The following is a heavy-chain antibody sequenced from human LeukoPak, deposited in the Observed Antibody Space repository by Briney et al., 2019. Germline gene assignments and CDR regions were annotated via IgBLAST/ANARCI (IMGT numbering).Heavy chain of an antibody. V-gene: IGHV4-59*08. CDR2: IYYSGST. J-gene: IGHJ4*02. Sequence: SETLSLTCAVYGGSFSGYYWSWIRQPPGKGLEWIGYIYYSGSTNYNPSLKSRVTISVDTSKNQFSLKLSSVTAADTAVYYCARTIAAAGKYFDYWGQGTLVTVSS. CDR1: GGSFSGYY. D-gene: IGHD6-13*01. CDR3: ARTIAAAGKYFDY.